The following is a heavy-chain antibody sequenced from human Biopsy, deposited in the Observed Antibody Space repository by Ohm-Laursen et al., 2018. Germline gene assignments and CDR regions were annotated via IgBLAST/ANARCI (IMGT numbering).Heavy chain of an antibody. CDR2: IYWNGDK. Sequence: TQTLTLTCSFYGLSLSTIGVGVGWIRQPPGKALEWLANIYWNGDKRSSPSQRSRLTITNDTSKNQVVLTLINMDPMDTATYYCAHAIYFDSSAYYFDSWGQGTLVTVSS. CDR1: GLSLSTIGVG. J-gene: IGHJ4*02. D-gene: IGHD3-22*01. CDR3: AHAIYFDSSAYYFDS. V-gene: IGHV2-5*01.